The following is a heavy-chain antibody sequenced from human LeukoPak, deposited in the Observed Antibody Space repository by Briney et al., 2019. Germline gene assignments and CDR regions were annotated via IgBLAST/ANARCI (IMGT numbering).Heavy chain of an antibody. J-gene: IGHJ4*02. D-gene: IGHD3-9*01. CDR2: ISAYNGNT. CDR3: ARDTGYFDWLLEGTDY. CDR1: GYTFTSYG. V-gene: IGHV1-18*01. Sequence: ASVKVSCKASGYTFTSYGISWVRQAPGQGLEWMGWISAYNGNTNYAQKLQGRVTMTTDTSTSTAYMELRSLRSDDTAVYYCARDTGYFDWLLEGTDYWGQGTLVTVSS.